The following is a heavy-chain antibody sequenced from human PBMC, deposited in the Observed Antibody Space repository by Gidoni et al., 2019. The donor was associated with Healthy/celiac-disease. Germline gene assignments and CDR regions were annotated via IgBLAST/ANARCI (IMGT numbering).Heavy chain of an antibody. J-gene: IGHJ6*02. CDR3: TTAERGLSSPRQVYNWNYSPNYYGMDV. D-gene: IGHD1-7*01. CDR1: GFTFSNAW. V-gene: IGHV3-15*01. CDR2: IKSKTEGGTT. Sequence: EVQLVESGGGLVKPGGSLRLSCAASGFTFSNAWMSWVRQAPGKGLEWVGRIKSKTEGGTTDYAAPVKGRFTISRDDSKNTLYLQMNSLKTEDTAVYYCTTAERGLSSPRQVYNWNYSPNYYGMDVWGQGTTVTVSS.